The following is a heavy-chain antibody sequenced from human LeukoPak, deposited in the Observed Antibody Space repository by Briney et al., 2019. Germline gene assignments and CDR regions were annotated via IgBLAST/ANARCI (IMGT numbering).Heavy chain of an antibody. CDR1: GFTFSDYY. Sequence: GGSLRLSCAASGFTFSDYYMSWIRQAPGKGLEWVAFIRYDGSNKYYADSVKGRFTISRDNSKNTLYLQMNSLRAEDTAVYYCARDGKAVAVAFDIWGQGTMVTVSS. D-gene: IGHD6-19*01. CDR3: ARDGKAVAVAFDI. CDR2: IRYDGSNK. V-gene: IGHV3-30*02. J-gene: IGHJ3*02.